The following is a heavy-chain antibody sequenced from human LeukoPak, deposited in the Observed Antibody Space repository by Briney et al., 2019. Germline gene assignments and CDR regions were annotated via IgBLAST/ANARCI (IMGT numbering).Heavy chain of an antibody. CDR2: ISAYNGNT. D-gene: IGHD6-13*01. J-gene: IGHJ4*02. CDR1: GYTFTSYG. V-gene: IGHV1-18*01. Sequence: ASVKVSCKASGYTFTSYGISWVRQAPGQGLEWMGWISAYNGNTNYAQKLQGRVTMTTDTSTSTAYMELRSLRSDDTAVYYCARVSYSSSWYYFDYWGQGTLVTVSS. CDR3: ARVSYSSSWYYFDY.